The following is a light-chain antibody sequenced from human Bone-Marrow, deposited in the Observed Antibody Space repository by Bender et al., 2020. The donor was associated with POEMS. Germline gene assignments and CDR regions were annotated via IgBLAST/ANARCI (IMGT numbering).Light chain of an antibody. CDR1: SSNIGAHA. J-gene: IGLJ3*02. CDR2: SSH. Sequence: QSVLTQPPSASGTPGQRVTISCSGGSSNIGAHAVNWYQHLPGTAPKLLIYSSHRRPSEVPDRFSGSRSGPSASLAISGLQSEDEADYYCAVGDDSLNGWVFGGGTKLTVL. CDR3: AVGDDSLNGWV. V-gene: IGLV1-44*01.